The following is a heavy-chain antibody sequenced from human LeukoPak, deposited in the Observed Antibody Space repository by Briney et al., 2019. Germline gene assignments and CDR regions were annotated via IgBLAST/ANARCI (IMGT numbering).Heavy chain of an antibody. CDR1: GYTFSSYG. Sequence: GASVKVSCKASGYTFSSYGISWVRQAPGQGLEWMGWISVHNGNTNFAQKFQGRVTMTTDTSTNTAYMELRSLRSDDTAVYYCARTPRGVAATRPFDYWGQGTLVTVSS. CDR2: ISVHNGNT. D-gene: IGHD2-15*01. J-gene: IGHJ4*02. CDR3: ARTPRGVAATRPFDY. V-gene: IGHV1-18*01.